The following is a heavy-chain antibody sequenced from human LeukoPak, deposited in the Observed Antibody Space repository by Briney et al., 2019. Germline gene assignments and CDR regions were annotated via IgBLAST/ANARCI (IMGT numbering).Heavy chain of an antibody. J-gene: IGHJ4*02. CDR1: GFTFSRYW. Sequence: GSLRLSCAASGFTFSRYWMSWVRQAPGKGLDWVANIKLDGNEKYYVDSVRGRFTISRDNAKNSLYLQMHSLRAEDTAVYYCARQTDGSGSYATYFDYWGQGTLVTVSS. CDR2: IKLDGNEK. CDR3: ARQTDGSGSYATYFDY. V-gene: IGHV3-7*04. D-gene: IGHD3-10*01.